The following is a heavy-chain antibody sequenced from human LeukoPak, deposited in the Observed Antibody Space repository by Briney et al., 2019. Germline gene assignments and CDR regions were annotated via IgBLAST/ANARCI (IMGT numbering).Heavy chain of an antibody. CDR2: IYYTGST. J-gene: IGHJ3*02. Sequence: PSETPSLTCTVSGGSITSSTYYWGWIRQPPGKGLEWIGSIYYTGSTYYNPSLKSRVTISIDTSKNQFSLNLTSVTAADTAVYFCARDKIVRAAHDAFDIWGQGTMVTVSS. V-gene: IGHV4-39*07. CDR3: ARDKIVRAAHDAFDI. D-gene: IGHD3-10*01. CDR1: GGSITSSTYY.